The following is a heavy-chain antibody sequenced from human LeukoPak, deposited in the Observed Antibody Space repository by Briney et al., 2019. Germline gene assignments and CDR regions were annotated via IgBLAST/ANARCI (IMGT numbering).Heavy chain of an antibody. CDR3: ARRSEMDV. V-gene: IGHV4-39*01. CDR1: GGSISSSSYY. CDR2: IYYSGST. Sequence: KPSETLSLTCTVSGGSISSSSYYWGWIRQPPGKGLEWIGSIYYSGSTYYNPSLKSRVTVSVDTSKNQFSLKLSSVTAAGTAVYYCARRSEMDVWGKGTTVTVSS. J-gene: IGHJ6*04.